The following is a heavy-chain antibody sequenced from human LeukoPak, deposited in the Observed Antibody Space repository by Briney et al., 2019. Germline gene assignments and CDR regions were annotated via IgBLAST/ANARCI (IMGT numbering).Heavy chain of an antibody. V-gene: IGHV4-39*01. CDR3: ARRRYYDGSGYLE. CDR1: GDSVSRSDSY. J-gene: IGHJ1*01. D-gene: IGHD3-22*01. CDR2: IYYSGRT. Sequence: PSETLSLTCSVSGDSVSRSDSYWDWIRQPPGKGLEWIGTIYYSGRTYYSPSLKSRVTMTVDPSNNQFSLNLRSVTAADTAVYYCARRRYYDGSGYLEWGQGTLLSVSS.